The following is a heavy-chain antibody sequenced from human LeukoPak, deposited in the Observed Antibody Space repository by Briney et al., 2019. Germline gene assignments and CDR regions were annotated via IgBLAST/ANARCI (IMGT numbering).Heavy chain of an antibody. CDR2: INPSGGST. Sequence: ASVKVSCKASGYTFTSYYMHWVRQAPGQGLEWMGIINPSGGSTSYAQKFQGRVTMTRDTSTSTVYMELSSLRSEDTAVYYCARGRYYYDSSGYYPNTLLDYWGQGTLVTVSS. V-gene: IGHV1-46*01. J-gene: IGHJ4*02. D-gene: IGHD3-22*01. CDR1: GYTFTSYY. CDR3: ARGRYYYDSSGYYPNTLLDY.